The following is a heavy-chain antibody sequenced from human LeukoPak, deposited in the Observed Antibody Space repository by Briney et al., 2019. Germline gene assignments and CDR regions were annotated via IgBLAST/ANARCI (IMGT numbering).Heavy chain of an antibody. Sequence: GGSLRLSCTASGFTFSSYEMNWVRQAPGKGLEWVSSISSSSSYIYYADSVKGRFTISRDNAKNSLYLQMNSLRAEDTAVYYCARVLYGSGSPIDYWGQGTLVTVSS. CDR2: ISSSSSYI. D-gene: IGHD3-10*01. CDR1: GFTFSSYE. V-gene: IGHV3-21*01. J-gene: IGHJ4*02. CDR3: ARVLYGSGSPIDY.